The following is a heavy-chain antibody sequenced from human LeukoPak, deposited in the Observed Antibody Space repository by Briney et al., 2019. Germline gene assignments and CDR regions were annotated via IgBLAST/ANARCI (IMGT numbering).Heavy chain of an antibody. CDR3: AREKIARRTYYYYMDV. J-gene: IGHJ6*03. V-gene: IGHV4-34*01. CDR2: INHSGST. CDR1: GGSFSGYY. D-gene: IGHD6-6*01. Sequence: SETLSLTCAVYGGSFSGYYWSWIRQPPGKGLEWIGEINHSGSTNYNPSLKSRVTISVDTSKNQFSLKLSSVAAADTAVYYCAREKIARRTYYYYMDVWGKGTTVTVSS.